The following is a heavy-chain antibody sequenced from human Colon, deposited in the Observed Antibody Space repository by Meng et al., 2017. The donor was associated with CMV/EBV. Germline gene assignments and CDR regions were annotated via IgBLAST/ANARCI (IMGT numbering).Heavy chain of an antibody. Sequence: GESLKISCAASGFTVRSNYMRWVRQAPGPGLEWVSVIYSGGSTYYADSVKGRFTIARDNSKNTLYLPMNSLRADDTAVYYWARTPSEGSSWYHYYYYYGMDVWGQGTTVTVSS. CDR2: IYSGGST. CDR3: ARTPSEGSSWYHYYYYYGMDV. V-gene: IGHV3-53*01. D-gene: IGHD6-13*01. J-gene: IGHJ6*02. CDR1: GFTVRSNY.